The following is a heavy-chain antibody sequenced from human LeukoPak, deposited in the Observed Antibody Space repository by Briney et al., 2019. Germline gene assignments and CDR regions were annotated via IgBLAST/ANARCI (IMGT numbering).Heavy chain of an antibody. D-gene: IGHD3-10*01. CDR2: ISGNNGKT. CDR1: GYTFTSYG. Sequence: ASVKVSCKASGYTFTSYGISWVRQAPGQGLEWMGWISGNNGKTNYAQKLQGRVTMTTDTSTSTAYMELRSLRSDDTAVYYCARDYRDVLLWFGELSKWGQGTLVTVSS. CDR3: ARDYRDVLLWFGELSK. J-gene: IGHJ4*02. V-gene: IGHV1-18*01.